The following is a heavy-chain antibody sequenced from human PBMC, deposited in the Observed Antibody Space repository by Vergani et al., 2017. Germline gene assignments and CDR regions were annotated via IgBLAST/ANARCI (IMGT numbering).Heavy chain of an antibody. J-gene: IGHJ3*02. CDR2: FDPEDGET. D-gene: IGHD5-12*01. V-gene: IGHV1-24*01. CDR3: ARLSGIVAKSEDAFDI. CDR1: GYTLTELS. Sequence: QVQLVQSGAEVKKPGASVKVSCKVSGYTLTELSMHWVRQAPGKGLEWMGGFDPEDGETIYAQKFQGRVTMTEDTSTDTAYMELSSLRSEDTAVYYCARLSGIVAKSEDAFDIWGQGTMVTVSS.